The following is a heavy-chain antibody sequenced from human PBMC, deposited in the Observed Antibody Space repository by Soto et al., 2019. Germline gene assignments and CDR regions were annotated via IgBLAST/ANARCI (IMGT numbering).Heavy chain of an antibody. D-gene: IGHD4-17*01. V-gene: IGHV4-30-2*01. J-gene: IGHJ4*02. Sequence: ASETLSLTCAVSGGSISSGGYSWSWIRQPPGKGLEWIGYIYHSGSTYYNPSLKSRVTISVDRSKNQFSLKLSSVTAADTAVFYCARESDYGGNSGGLFDYWGQGTLVTVSS. CDR3: ARESDYGGNSGGLFDY. CDR2: IYHSGST. CDR1: GGSISSGGYS.